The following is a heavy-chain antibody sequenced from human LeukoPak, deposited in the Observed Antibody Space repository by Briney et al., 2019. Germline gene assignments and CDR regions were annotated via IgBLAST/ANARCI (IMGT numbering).Heavy chain of an antibody. D-gene: IGHD3-22*01. J-gene: IGHJ1*01. Sequence: GGSLRLSCAASGFTFSSCEMNWVRHAPGKGLEWVSYISSSGTTIYYADSVKGRFTISRDNAKNSLYLQMNSLRAEDTAVYFCARHGAKDGTGYYPGWFQHWGQGTLVIVSS. CDR2: ISSSGTTI. CDR1: GFTFSSCE. V-gene: IGHV3-48*03. CDR3: ARHGAKDGTGYYPGWFQH.